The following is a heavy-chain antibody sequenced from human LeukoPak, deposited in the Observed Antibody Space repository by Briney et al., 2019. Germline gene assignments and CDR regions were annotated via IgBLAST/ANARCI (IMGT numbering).Heavy chain of an antibody. Sequence: GGSLRLSCAASGFTFSSYAMSWVRQAPGKGLEWVSAISGSGGSTYYADSVKGRFTISRDNSKNTLYLQMNSLRAGDTAVYYCAKDRESAAALGEYYFDYWGQGTLVTVSS. D-gene: IGHD6-13*01. J-gene: IGHJ4*02. CDR3: AKDRESAAALGEYYFDY. CDR2: ISGSGGST. CDR1: GFTFSSYA. V-gene: IGHV3-23*01.